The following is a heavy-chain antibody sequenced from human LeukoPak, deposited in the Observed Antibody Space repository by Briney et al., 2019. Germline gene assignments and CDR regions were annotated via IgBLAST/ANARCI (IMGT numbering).Heavy chain of an antibody. CDR2: KRYDGSNK. D-gene: IGHD1-26*01. CDR3: ARGSMHYSPRAPSDI. J-gene: IGHJ3*02. Sequence: GSPRLSWSAAGIPFRNHGLPLGPPASGQGVGVVAFKRYDGSNKYYADSVKGRFTISRDNSKNTLFLQMNSLRAEDTAVYYCARGSMHYSPRAPSDIWGLGTMVTVSS. CDR1: GIPFRNHG. V-gene: IGHV3-30*02.